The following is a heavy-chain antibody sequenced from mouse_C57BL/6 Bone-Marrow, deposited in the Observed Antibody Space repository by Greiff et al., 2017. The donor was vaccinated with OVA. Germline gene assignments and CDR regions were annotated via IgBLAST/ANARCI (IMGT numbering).Heavy chain of an antibody. J-gene: IGHJ3*01. Sequence: VQLKESGGDLVKPGGSLKLSCAASGFTFSSYGMSWVRQTPDKRLEWVATISSGGSYTYYPDSVKGRFTISRDNAKNTLYLQMSSLKSEDTAMYYCARRLRLAWFAYWGQGTLVTVSA. CDR1: GFTFSSYG. D-gene: IGHD2-4*01. CDR3: ARRLRLAWFAY. CDR2: ISSGGSYT. V-gene: IGHV5-6*01.